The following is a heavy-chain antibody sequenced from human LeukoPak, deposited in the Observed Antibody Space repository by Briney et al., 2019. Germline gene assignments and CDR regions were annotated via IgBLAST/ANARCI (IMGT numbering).Heavy chain of an antibody. D-gene: IGHD2-2*01. CDR2: INHSGST. J-gene: IGHJ3*02. CDR3: ARGSNLVVSYAFDI. CDR1: GGPISSYY. Sequence: PSETLSLTCAVSGGPISSYYWSWIRQPPGKGLEWIGEINHSGSTNYNPSLKSRVTISVDTSKNQFSLKLSSVTAADTAVYYCARGSNLVVSYAFDIWGQGTMVTVSS. V-gene: IGHV4-34*01.